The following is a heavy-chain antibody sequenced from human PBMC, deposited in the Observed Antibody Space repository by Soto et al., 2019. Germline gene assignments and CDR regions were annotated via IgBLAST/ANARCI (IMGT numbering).Heavy chain of an antibody. CDR2: IYYTGST. D-gene: IGHD7-27*01. Sequence: QVQLQESGPGLVKPSETLSLTFTVSGGSISPYYWSWIRQPPGKGLEWIGYIYYTGSTSYNPSLKSRVTVTVDTSKNQFSLNLSSMTATDTAVYYCARRGDWGSDEFDYWGQGTLVTVSS. CDR1: GGSISPYY. V-gene: IGHV4-59*08. CDR3: ARRGDWGSDEFDY. J-gene: IGHJ4*02.